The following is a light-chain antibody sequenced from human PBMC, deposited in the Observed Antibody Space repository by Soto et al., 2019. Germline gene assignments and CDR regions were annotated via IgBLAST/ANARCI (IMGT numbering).Light chain of an antibody. CDR1: SSDVGAYNF. Sequence: QSVLTQPASVSGSPGQSITISCTGTSSDVGAYNFVSWYQHYPDKAPKVVIYDVANRPSGVSYRFSASKSGNTASLTISGLQAEDEDDYYCMSITSSTPYDFGTGTKVTV. CDR2: DVA. J-gene: IGLJ1*01. CDR3: MSITSSTPYD. V-gene: IGLV2-14*03.